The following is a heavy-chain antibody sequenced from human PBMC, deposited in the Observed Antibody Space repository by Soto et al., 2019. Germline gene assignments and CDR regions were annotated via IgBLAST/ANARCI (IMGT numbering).Heavy chain of an antibody. V-gene: IGHV3-53*01. Sequence: PGGSLRLSCAASGFTVSSNYMSWVRQAPGKGLEWVSVIYSGGSTYYADSVKGRFTISRDNSKNTLYLQMNSLRAEDTAVYYCARDNIPNTYYYYGMDVWGQGTTVTVSS. CDR2: IYSGGST. CDR1: GFTVSSNY. J-gene: IGHJ6*02. D-gene: IGHD2-2*02. CDR3: ARDNIPNTYYYYGMDV.